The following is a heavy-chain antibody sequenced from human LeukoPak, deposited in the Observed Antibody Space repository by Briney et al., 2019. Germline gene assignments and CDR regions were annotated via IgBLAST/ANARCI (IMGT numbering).Heavy chain of an antibody. J-gene: IGHJ1*01. V-gene: IGHV4-4*07. CDR3: ARDIAAAAPGYFQH. CDR1: GDSISTYY. D-gene: IGHD6-13*01. Sequence: SETLSLTCSVSGDSISTYYWSWIRQPAGKGLEWIGLISSSGSTNYNPSLKSRVTMSVDTSKNQFSLKLTSVTAADTAVYYCARDIAAAAPGYFQHWGQGTLVTVSS. CDR2: ISSSGST.